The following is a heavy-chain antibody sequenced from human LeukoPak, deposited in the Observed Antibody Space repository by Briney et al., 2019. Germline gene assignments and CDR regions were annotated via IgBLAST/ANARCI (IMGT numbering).Heavy chain of an antibody. Sequence: GASVKVSCEASGLTFTGVNFIHWVRQAPGQGPEWMGWINTNNGVTDYARKFQGRVTTTRDTSISTVYMELSRLTSDDMAMYYCTKDRLSKWFDPWGQGTLVTVSS. CDR2: INTNNGVT. V-gene: IGHV1-2*02. CDR3: TKDRLSKWFDP. J-gene: IGHJ5*02. CDR1: GLTFTGVNF. D-gene: IGHD5-12*01.